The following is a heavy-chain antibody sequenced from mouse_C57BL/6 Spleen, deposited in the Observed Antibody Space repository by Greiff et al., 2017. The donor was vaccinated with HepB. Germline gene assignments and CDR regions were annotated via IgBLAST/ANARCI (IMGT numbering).Heavy chain of an antibody. Sequence: DVKLQESGPGLVKPSQSLSLTCSVTGYSITSGYYWNWIRQFPGNKLEWMGYISYDGSNNYNPSLKNRISITRDTSKNQFFLKLNSVTTEDTATYYCARAFTTVVPWYFDVWGTGTTVTVSS. CDR2: ISYDGSN. CDR3: ARAFTTVVPWYFDV. CDR1: GYSITSGYY. D-gene: IGHD1-1*01. J-gene: IGHJ1*03. V-gene: IGHV3-6*01.